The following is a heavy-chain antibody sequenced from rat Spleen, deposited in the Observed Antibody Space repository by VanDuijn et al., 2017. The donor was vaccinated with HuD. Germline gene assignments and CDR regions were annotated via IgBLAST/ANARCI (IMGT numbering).Heavy chain of an antibody. D-gene: IGHD1-2*01. Sequence: EVQLVESDGGLVQPGRSLKLSCAASGFTFSDYYMAWVRQAPTKGLEWVATISYDGSSTYYRDSVKGRFTISRDNAKSTLYLQMNSLRSEDTATYYCTREDYYSTIFAYWGQGTLVTVSS. CDR2: ISYDGSST. CDR3: TREDYYSTIFAY. V-gene: IGHV5-29*01. CDR1: GFTFSDYY. J-gene: IGHJ3*01.